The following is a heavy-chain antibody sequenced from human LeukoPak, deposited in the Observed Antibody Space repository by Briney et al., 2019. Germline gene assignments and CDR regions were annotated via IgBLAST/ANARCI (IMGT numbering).Heavy chain of an antibody. J-gene: IGHJ3*02. D-gene: IGHD3-10*01. V-gene: IGHV4-39*01. CDR3: ARHLGSGSYYRDAFDI. CDR1: GGSISSSSYY. Sequence: TLSLTCTVSGGSISSSSYYWGWIRQPPGKGLEWIGSIYYSGSTYYNPSLKSRVTISVDTSKNQFSLKLSSVTAADTAVYYCARHLGSGSYYRDAFDIWGQETMVTVSS. CDR2: IYYSGST.